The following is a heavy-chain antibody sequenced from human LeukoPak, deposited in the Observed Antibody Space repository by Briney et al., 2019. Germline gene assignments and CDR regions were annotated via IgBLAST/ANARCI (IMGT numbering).Heavy chain of an antibody. CDR2: INHSGST. J-gene: IGHJ4*02. D-gene: IGHD5-12*01. V-gene: IGHV4-34*01. CDR1: GGSFSGYY. CDR3: ARGGGYDYGY. Sequence: ASETLSLTCAVYGGSFSGYYWSWIRQPPGKGLEWIGEINHSGSTNYNPSLKSRVTISVDTSKNQFSLKLSSVTAADTAVYYCARGGGYDYGYWGQGTLVTVSS.